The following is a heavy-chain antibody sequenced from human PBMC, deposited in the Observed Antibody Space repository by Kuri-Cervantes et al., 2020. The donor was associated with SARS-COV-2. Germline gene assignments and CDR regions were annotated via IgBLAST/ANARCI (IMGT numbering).Heavy chain of an antibody. Sequence: GGSLRLSCAASGFTFSSYEMNWVRQAPGKGLEWVSYISSSGSTIYYADSVKGRFTISRDNSKNTLYLQMNSLRAEDTAVYYCAKGSYCSSTSCPYGMDVWGQGTTVTVSS. V-gene: IGHV3-48*03. CDR3: AKGSYCSSTSCPYGMDV. CDR1: GFTFSSYE. D-gene: IGHD2-2*01. CDR2: ISSSGSTI. J-gene: IGHJ6*01.